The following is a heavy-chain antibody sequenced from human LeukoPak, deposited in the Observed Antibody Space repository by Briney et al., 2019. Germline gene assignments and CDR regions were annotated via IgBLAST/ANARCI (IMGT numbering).Heavy chain of an antibody. Sequence: GASVKVSCKASGYTFTSYHIHWVRQAPGQGLEWMGRINPNSGDTNYAQNFQGRVTMTRDTSINTAYMELSRLRSDDTAVYYCARDYCSSTSCLFDYWGQGTLVTVSS. D-gene: IGHD2-2*01. V-gene: IGHV1-2*06. CDR2: INPNSGDT. CDR1: GYTFTSYH. CDR3: ARDYCSSTSCLFDY. J-gene: IGHJ4*02.